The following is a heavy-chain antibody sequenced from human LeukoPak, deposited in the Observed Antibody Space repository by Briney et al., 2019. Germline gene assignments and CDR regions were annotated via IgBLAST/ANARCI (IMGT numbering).Heavy chain of an antibody. CDR1: GFTFSSYA. CDR3: AKDLMGVPAAIYGMDV. J-gene: IGHJ6*02. CDR2: ISGSGGST. Sequence: GGSLRLSCAASGFTFSSYAMSWVCQAPGKGLEWVSAISGSGGSTYYADSVKGRFTISRDNSKNTLYLQMNSLRAEDTAVYYCAKDLMGVPAAIYGMDVWGQGTTVTVSS. V-gene: IGHV3-23*01. D-gene: IGHD2-2*01.